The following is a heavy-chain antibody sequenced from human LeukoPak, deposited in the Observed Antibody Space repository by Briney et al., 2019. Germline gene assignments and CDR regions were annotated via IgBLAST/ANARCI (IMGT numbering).Heavy chain of an antibody. V-gene: IGHV4-59*01. CDR2: IYYGGST. Sequence: SETLSLTCTVSGGSISSYYWSWIRQPPGKGLEWIGYIYYGGSTNYNPSLKSRVTISVDTSKNQFSLKLSSVTAADTAVYYCARGGWPSGVWFDPWGQGTLVTVSS. J-gene: IGHJ5*02. D-gene: IGHD1-26*01. CDR1: GGSISSYY. CDR3: ARGGWPSGVWFDP.